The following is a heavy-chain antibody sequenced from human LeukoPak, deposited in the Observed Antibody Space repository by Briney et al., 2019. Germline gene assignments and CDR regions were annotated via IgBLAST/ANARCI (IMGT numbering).Heavy chain of an antibody. CDR2: ISYDGSSQ. Sequence: GGSLRLSCAASGFTFSSFGIHWVRQAPGKGLEWVAVISYDGSSQYYADSVKGRFTISRDNSKNTLYLQMNSLKTEDTAVYYCARDAYDFWSGFYHYHWFDPWGQGTLVTVSS. V-gene: IGHV3-30*03. CDR3: ARDAYDFWSGFYHYHWFDP. D-gene: IGHD3-3*01. CDR1: GFTFSSFG. J-gene: IGHJ5*02.